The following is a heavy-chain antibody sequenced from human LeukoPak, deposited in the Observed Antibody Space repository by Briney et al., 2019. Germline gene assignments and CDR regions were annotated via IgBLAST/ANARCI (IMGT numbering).Heavy chain of an antibody. CDR1: GLTFSSYS. CDR2: ISSSGSTI. Sequence: PGGSLRLSCAASGLTFSSYSMNWVRQAPGKGLEWVSYISSSGSTIYYADSVKGRFTISRDNAKNSLYLQMNSLRAEDTAVYYCARETPYCGGDCYPPFYYGMDVWGKGTTVTVSS. D-gene: IGHD2-21*02. J-gene: IGHJ6*04. CDR3: ARETPYCGGDCYPPFYYGMDV. V-gene: IGHV3-48*04.